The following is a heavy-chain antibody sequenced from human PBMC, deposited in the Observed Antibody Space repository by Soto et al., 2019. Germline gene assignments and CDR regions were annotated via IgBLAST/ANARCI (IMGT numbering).Heavy chain of an antibody. CDR3: ARDAESGSYSGY. CDR2: ISAYNGNT. J-gene: IGHJ4*02. V-gene: IGHV1-18*01. Sequence: SVKVSFRASCYTFSSYGINWVRQAPGQGLEWMGWISAYNGNTNYAQKLQGRVTMTTDTSTSTVYMELRSLRSDDTAVYYCARDAESGSYSGYWGQGTMVT. CDR1: CYTFSSYG. D-gene: IGHD1-26*01.